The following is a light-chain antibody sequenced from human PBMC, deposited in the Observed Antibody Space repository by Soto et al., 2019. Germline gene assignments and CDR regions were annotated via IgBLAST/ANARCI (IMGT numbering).Light chain of an antibody. CDR2: DVS. CDR3: ASYTTSSTYV. Sequence: QSVLTQPASVSGSPGQWIAISCTGTSSDVGGYSYVSWYQQQPGKAPKLVISDVSNRPSGVSDRFSGSKSGNTAPLTISGLQTEDEADYYCASYTTSSTYVFGTGTKVTVL. J-gene: IGLJ1*01. V-gene: IGLV2-14*01. CDR1: SSDVGGYSY.